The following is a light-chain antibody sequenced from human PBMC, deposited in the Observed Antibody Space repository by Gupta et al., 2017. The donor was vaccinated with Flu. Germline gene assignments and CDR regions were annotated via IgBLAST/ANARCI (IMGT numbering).Light chain of an antibody. CDR3: HVWDDGRDDSGL. CDR1: NNGSKR. Sequence: MASSTIGENNNGSKRAHWYHHHPGLAPGVVVFYYSDRPSGIPDRFSCSPSGNTTTSTTNRFDAEDEADDYCHVWDDGRDDSGLFGGGTKLTVL. V-gene: IGLV3-21*02. CDR2: YYS. J-gene: IGLJ2*01.